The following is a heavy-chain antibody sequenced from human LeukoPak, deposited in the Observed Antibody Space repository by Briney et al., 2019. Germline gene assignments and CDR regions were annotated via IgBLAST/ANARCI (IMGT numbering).Heavy chain of an antibody. D-gene: IGHD2-21*01. CDR1: GFSFSSYW. V-gene: IGHV3-23*01. CDR3: AKAPVTTCRGAYCYPFDY. CDR2: ISDSGNT. Sequence: GGSLRLSCAASGFSFSSYWMSWVRQAPGKGLEWVSAISDSGNTYHADSVKGRFTISRDSSKNTLFLQMNRLRPEDAAVYYCAKAPVTTCRGAYCYPFDYWGQGTLVTVSS. J-gene: IGHJ4*02.